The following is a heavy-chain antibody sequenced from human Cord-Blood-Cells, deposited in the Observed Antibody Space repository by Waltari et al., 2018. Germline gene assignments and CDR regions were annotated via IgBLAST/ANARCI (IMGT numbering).Heavy chain of an antibody. J-gene: IGHJ6*02. Sequence: QVQLVESGGGVVHPGWSLSPSCPASGFTFSRYGMPWSRQAPGKGLEWVAFIRYDGSNKYYADSVKGRFTISRDNSKNTLYLQMNSLRAEDTAVYYCAKGLQYYYGMDVWGQGTTVTVSS. CDR1: GFTFSRYG. CDR3: AKGLQYYYGMDV. CDR2: IRYDGSNK. V-gene: IGHV3-30*02.